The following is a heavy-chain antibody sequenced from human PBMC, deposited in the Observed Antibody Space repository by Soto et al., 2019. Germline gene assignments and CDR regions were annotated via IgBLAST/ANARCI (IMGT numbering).Heavy chain of an antibody. CDR1: GFNFSSYA. D-gene: IGHD2-21*01. CDR2: ISGSGGST. Sequence: GGSLRLSCAASGFNFSSYAMTWVCQAPGKGLEWVSAISGSGGSTYYADSVKGRFTISRDNSKNTLYLQMNSLRAEDTAVYYCAKAARIHYYYYGMDVWGQGTTVTVS. CDR3: AKAARIHYYYYGMDV. V-gene: IGHV3-23*01. J-gene: IGHJ6*02.